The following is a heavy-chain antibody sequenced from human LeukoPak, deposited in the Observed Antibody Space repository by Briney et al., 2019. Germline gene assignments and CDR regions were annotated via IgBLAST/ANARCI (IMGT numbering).Heavy chain of an antibody. D-gene: IGHD3-3*01. V-gene: IGHV3-53*01. Sequence: GGSLRLSCAASGFTFSSNYMSWVRQAPGKGLEWVSVIYSGGSTYYADSVKGRFTISRDNSKNTLYLQMNSLRAEDTAVYYCARVDWSGYPYYYYYGMDVWGQGTTVTVSS. CDR3: ARVDWSGYPYYYYYGMDV. CDR1: GFTFSSNY. J-gene: IGHJ6*02. CDR2: IYSGGST.